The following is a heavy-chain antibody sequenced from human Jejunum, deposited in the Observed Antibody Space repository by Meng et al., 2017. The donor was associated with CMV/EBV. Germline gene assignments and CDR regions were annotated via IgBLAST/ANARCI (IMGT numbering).Heavy chain of an antibody. V-gene: IGHV4-4*07. CDR2: FYSSDTY. CDR1: GGSVNNYY. J-gene: IGHJ4*02. CDR3: ARGPGASTREGFDY. Sequence: QAPPQESGPRLVKPSETLSLTCTVSGGSVNNYYWSWIRQSAGKELEWIGRFYSSDTYNYHPSLDSRVTMSLDTSKNQFSLNLRSVTAADTATYYCARGPGASTREGFDYWGLGTLVTVSS. D-gene: IGHD1-26*01.